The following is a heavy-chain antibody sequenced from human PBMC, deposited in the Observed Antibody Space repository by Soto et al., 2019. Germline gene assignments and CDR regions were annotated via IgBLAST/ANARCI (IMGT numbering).Heavy chain of an antibody. J-gene: IGHJ4*02. CDR3: ARHSSGHSSSWSFDY. CDR1: GGSITSGGYY. V-gene: IGHV4-31*03. D-gene: IGHD6-13*01. CDR2: IYYSGST. Sequence: SETLSLTCTVSGGSITSGGYYWSWIRQHPGKGLEWIGYIYYSGSTYYNPSLKSRVAISVDTSKNQFSLKLSSVTAADTAVYYCARHSSGHSSSWSFDYWGKGTLVTVSS.